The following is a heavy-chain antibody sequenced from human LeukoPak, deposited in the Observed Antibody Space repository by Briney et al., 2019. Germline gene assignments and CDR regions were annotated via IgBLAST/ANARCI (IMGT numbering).Heavy chain of an antibody. D-gene: IGHD3-10*01. CDR2: ISGSGGST. Sequence: GGSLRLSCAASGFSFSSYAMSWVRQAPGKGLEWVSSISGSGGSTYYADSVKGRFTISRDNSKNTLYLQMNSLRAEGTAVYYCAKARVSSYGSGNPYGIDVWGKETTVTVSS. CDR1: GFSFSSYA. CDR3: AKARVSSYGSGNPYGIDV. J-gene: IGHJ6*04. V-gene: IGHV3-23*01.